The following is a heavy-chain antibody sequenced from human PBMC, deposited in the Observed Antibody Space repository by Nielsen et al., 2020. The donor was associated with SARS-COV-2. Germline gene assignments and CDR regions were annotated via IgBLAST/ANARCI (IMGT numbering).Heavy chain of an antibody. CDR1: GFTFSSYS. CDR2: ISSSSSYI. CDR3: ARGYSSGWYWDAFDI. V-gene: IGHV3-21*01. D-gene: IGHD6-19*01. J-gene: IGHJ3*02. Sequence: LSLTCAASGFTFSSYSMNWVRQAPGKGLEWVSSISSSSSYIYYADSVKGRFTISRDNAKNSLYLQMNSLRAEDTAVYYCARGYSSGWYWDAFDIWGQGTMVTVSS.